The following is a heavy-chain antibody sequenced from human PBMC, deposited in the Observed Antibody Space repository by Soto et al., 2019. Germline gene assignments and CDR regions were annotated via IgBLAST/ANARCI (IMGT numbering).Heavy chain of an antibody. CDR1: GASIRGGDYY. V-gene: IGHV4-30-4*01. Sequence: QVQLQESGPGLVKPSQTLSLTCTVSGASIRGGDYYWTWIRQPPGKSLEWIGSIYYTGNTYSNPSHESRLSISVDPSNTQFALRLTSRTAPDTAIYYCARATYDSSTYYLDYWGQGTLVTVSS. CDR2: IYYTGNT. CDR3: ARATYDSSTYYLDY. J-gene: IGHJ4*02. D-gene: IGHD3-22*01.